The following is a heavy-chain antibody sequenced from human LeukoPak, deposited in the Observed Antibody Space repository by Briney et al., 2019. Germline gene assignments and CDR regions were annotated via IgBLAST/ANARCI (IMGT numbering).Heavy chain of an antibody. J-gene: IGHJ4*02. Sequence: PGRSLRLSCAASGFTFSSYGMHWVRQAPGKGLEWVAVISYDGSNKYYADSVKGRFTISRDNSKNTLYLQMNSLRVEDTAVYYCVRWGRSGTTGYNYWGQGTLVTVSS. CDR1: GFTFSSYG. CDR2: ISYDGSNK. V-gene: IGHV3-30*03. D-gene: IGHD3-9*01. CDR3: VRWGRSGTTGYNY.